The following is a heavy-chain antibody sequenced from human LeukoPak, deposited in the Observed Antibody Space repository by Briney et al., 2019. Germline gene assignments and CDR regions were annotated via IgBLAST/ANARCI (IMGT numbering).Heavy chain of an antibody. CDR1: GFTFSSYE. CDR2: ISSSGSTI. J-gene: IGHJ4*02. CDR3: ARVELVWFDWGPDPTYYFDY. D-gene: IGHD3-9*01. Sequence: GGSLRLSCATSGFTFSSYEMNWVRQAPGKGLEWVSYISSSGSTIYYTDSVKGRFTISRDNAKNSLYLQMNSLRAEDTAVYYCARVELVWFDWGPDPTYYFDYWGLGTLVTVSS. V-gene: IGHV3-48*03.